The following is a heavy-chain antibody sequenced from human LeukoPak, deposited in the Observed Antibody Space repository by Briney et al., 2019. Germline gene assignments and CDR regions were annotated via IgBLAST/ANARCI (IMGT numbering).Heavy chain of an antibody. CDR3: AKSNAAALPYYYYYMDV. Sequence: GGSLRLSCAASGFTFSSYGMHWVRQAPGKGLEWVAFIRYDGSNKYYADSVKGRFTISRDNSKNTLYLQMNSLRAEDTAVYYCAKSNAAALPYYYYYMDVWGKGTTVTVSS. J-gene: IGHJ6*03. CDR2: IRYDGSNK. CDR1: GFTFSSYG. V-gene: IGHV3-30*02. D-gene: IGHD2-2*01.